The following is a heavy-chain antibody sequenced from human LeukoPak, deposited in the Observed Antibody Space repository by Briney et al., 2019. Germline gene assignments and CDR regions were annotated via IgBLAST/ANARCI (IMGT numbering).Heavy chain of an antibody. Sequence: PSETLSLTCAVYGGSFSGYYWSWIRQPPGKGLEWIGEINHSGSTNYNPSLKSRVTISVDTSKNQFSLKLSSVTAADTAVYYCVELFPDYWGQGTLVTVSS. CDR2: INHSGST. CDR3: VELFPDY. D-gene: IGHD1-7*01. V-gene: IGHV4-34*01. J-gene: IGHJ4*02. CDR1: GGSFSGYY.